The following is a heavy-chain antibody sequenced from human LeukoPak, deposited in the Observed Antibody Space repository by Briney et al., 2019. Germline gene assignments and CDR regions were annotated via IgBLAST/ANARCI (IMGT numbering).Heavy chain of an antibody. Sequence: ASVKVSCKASGYTFTSYGISWVRQAPGQGLEWMGWTSAYNGNTNYAQKLQGRVTMTTDTSTSTAYMELRSLRSDDTAVYYCASSGYFDWLLSLDYWGQGTLVTVSS. CDR3: ASSGYFDWLLSLDY. CDR1: GYTFTSYG. CDR2: TSAYNGNT. J-gene: IGHJ4*02. V-gene: IGHV1-18*04. D-gene: IGHD3-9*01.